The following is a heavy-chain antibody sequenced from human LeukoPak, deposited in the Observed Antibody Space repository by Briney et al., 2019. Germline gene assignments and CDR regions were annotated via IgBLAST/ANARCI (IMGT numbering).Heavy chain of an antibody. Sequence: ASVKVSCKASGYTFTSYYMHWVRQAPGQGLEWMGIINPSGGSTNYAQKFQGRVTMTRDTSTSTVYVELSSLRPEDTAVYFCARDRNLGYSSSSGRFDPWGQGTLVTASS. CDR1: GYTFTSYY. D-gene: IGHD6-6*01. CDR2: INPSGGST. J-gene: IGHJ5*02. V-gene: IGHV1-46*03. CDR3: ARDRNLGYSSSSGRFDP.